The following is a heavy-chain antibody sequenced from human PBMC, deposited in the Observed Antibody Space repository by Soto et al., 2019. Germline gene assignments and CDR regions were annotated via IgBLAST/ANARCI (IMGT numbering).Heavy chain of an antibody. J-gene: IGHJ4*02. V-gene: IGHV1-2*02. D-gene: IGHD2-8*01. CDR3: ARDFCTNGVCYTHDY. CDR1: GYTLTGYY. CDR2: INPNNGGT. Sequence: ASVKVSCNASGYTLTGYYMHWVRQAPGQGPGWMGWINPNNGGTNYAQKFQGRVTMTRDTSISTVYMELSRLRSDDTAVYYCARDFCTNGVCYTHDYWGQGTLVTVSS.